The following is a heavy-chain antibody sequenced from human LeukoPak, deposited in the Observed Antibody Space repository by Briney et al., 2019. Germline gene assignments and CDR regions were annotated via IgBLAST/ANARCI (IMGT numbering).Heavy chain of an antibody. D-gene: IGHD4-23*01. CDR2: IYYSGST. J-gene: IGHJ4*02. CDR3: ARFYGGKIET. V-gene: IGHV4-59*08. CDR1: GGSINSYY. Sequence: NPSETLSLTCTVSGGSINSYYWSWIRQPPGKGLEWIGYIYYSGSTNYNPSLKSRVTISVDTSKNQFSLKLSSVTAADTAVYYCARFYGGKIETWGQGTLVTVSS.